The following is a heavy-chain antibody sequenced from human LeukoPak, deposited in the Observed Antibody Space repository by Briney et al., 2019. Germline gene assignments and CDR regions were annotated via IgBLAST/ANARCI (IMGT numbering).Heavy chain of an antibody. CDR2: IRSKAYGGTT. J-gene: IGHJ4*02. CDR1: GFTFGDYG. CDR3: TRLNPQWLVFDF. Sequence: GGSLRLSCTTSGFTFGDYGMNWVRQAPGKGLEWVGFIRSKAYGGTTEYAASVKGRFTISRDDSKSIAYLQMNSLKTEDTAVYHCTRLNPQWLVFDFWGQGTLVTVSS. V-gene: IGHV3-49*04. D-gene: IGHD6-19*01.